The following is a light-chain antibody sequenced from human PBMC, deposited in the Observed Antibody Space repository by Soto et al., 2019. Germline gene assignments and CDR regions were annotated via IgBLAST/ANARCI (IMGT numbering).Light chain of an antibody. CDR2: GGS. J-gene: IGKJ4*01. CDR1: QTVTTSY. CDR3: QQYGSSPLP. Sequence: EIVLTQSPGTLSLSPGERATLSCRASQTVTTSYLAWYQQKPGQAPRLLVFGGSSRATGISDRFRGVGSGTSFTLTLSRLEPEDSAVYYCQQYGSSPLPFGGGTKVEI. V-gene: IGKV3-20*01.